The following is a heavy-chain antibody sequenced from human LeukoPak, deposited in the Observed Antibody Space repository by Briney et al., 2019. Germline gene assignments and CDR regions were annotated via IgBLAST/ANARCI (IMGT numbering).Heavy chain of an antibody. D-gene: IGHD3-22*01. CDR2: IYYSGST. V-gene: IGHV4-59*01. J-gene: IGHJ4*02. Sequence: SETLSLTSTVSGGSISTYYWSWIRQAPGKGLEWIVYIYYSGSTYYNPSLKGRVTISLDTSKNQFSLKLISVTAADTAMYYRATSCSPNYYDLWDYWGQGTLVTVSS. CDR1: GGSISTYY. CDR3: ATSCSPNYYDLWDY.